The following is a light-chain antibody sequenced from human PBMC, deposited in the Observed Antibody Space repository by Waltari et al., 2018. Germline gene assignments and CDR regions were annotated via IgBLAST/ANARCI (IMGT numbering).Light chain of an antibody. CDR3: QQYNNWPGT. J-gene: IGKJ1*01. Sequence: EMLMTQFPATLSVSPGERATLSCRASQSVSSKLAWYQQRPGQAPRLLIYDASTRATGSPARFSGSGSGTDFTLTISSLQSEDFAVYYCQQYNNWPGTFGRGTKVEIK. CDR2: DAS. CDR1: QSVSSK. V-gene: IGKV3-15*01.